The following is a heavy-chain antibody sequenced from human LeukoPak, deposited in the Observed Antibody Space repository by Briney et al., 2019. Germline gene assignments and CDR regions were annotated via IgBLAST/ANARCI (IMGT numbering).Heavy chain of an antibody. Sequence: PGPSLRLSWAASGLTFAVYTTHCVPATPGEGLGWVSGISWNSGRIAHADSVKGRFTISRDNAKNSLYLQMNSLRAEDTALYYCAKDLGDDFLVFGAFDIWGQGTMVTVSS. V-gene: IGHV3-9*01. D-gene: IGHD3-16*01. J-gene: IGHJ3*02. CDR1: GLTFAVYT. CDR2: ISWNSGRI. CDR3: AKDLGDDFLVFGAFDI.